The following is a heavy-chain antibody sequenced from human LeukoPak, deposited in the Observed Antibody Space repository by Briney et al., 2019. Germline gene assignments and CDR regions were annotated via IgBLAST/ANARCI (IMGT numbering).Heavy chain of an antibody. J-gene: IGHJ6*02. V-gene: IGHV4-59*01. Sequence: PSETLSLTCTVSGGSISSYYWSWIRQPPGKGLEWIGYIYYSGSTNYNPSLKSRVTISVDTSKNQFSLKLSSVTAADTAVYYCARAWPYYYGMDVWGQGTTVTVSS. D-gene: IGHD5-24*01. CDR2: IYYSGST. CDR3: ARAWPYYYGMDV. CDR1: GGSISSYY.